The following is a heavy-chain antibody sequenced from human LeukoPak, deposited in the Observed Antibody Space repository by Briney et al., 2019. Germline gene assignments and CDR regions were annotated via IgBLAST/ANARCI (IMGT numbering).Heavy chain of an antibody. CDR3: ARATAYYYDSSGYLYYFDY. CDR1: GYTFTGYY. CDR2: INPNSGGT. J-gene: IGHJ4*02. D-gene: IGHD3-22*01. Sequence: ASVKVSCKASGYTFTGYYMHWVRQAPGQGLEWMGWINPNSGGTNYAQKFQGWVTMTRDTSISTAYMELSRLRSDDTAVYYCARATAYYYDSSGYLYYFDYWGQGTLVTVSS. V-gene: IGHV1-2*04.